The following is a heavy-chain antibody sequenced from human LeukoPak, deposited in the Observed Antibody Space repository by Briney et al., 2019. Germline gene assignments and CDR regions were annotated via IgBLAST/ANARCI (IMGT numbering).Heavy chain of an antibody. CDR2: TSSSSSTI. V-gene: IGHV3-48*01. CDR1: GFTFSIYS. CDR3: SQCGHGSSCASY. Sequence: GGSLRLSCAASGFTFSIYSMIWVRQAPGKGLEWVSYTSSSSSTIYYADSVKGRVTISTDKSKNTLYLQMNSLRADDTAVYYCSQCGHGSSCASYWGQGALVIVSS. D-gene: IGHD6-13*01. J-gene: IGHJ4*02.